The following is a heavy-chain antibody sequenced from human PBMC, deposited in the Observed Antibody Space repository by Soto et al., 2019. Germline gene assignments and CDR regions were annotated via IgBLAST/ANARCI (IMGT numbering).Heavy chain of an antibody. Sequence: GESLKISCKGSGYSFTSYWIGWVRQMPGKGLEWMGIIYPGDSDTRYSPSFQGQVTISRDNSKNTLYLQMNSLRAEDTAVYYCARGLTGTSYYYYGMDVWGQGTTVTV. CDR2: IYPGDSDT. CDR1: GYSFTSYW. V-gene: IGHV5-51*01. D-gene: IGHD3-9*01. J-gene: IGHJ6*02. CDR3: ARGLTGTSYYYYGMDV.